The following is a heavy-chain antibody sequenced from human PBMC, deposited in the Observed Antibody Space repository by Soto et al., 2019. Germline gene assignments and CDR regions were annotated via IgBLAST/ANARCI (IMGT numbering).Heavy chain of an antibody. CDR1: GFTFTSYG. D-gene: IGHD3-10*01. CDR2: ISIYNDNT. CDR3: ARETYYFGSGTYDDGMDV. J-gene: IGHJ6*02. Sequence: VQLVQSGSEVKKPGASVKVSCKASGFTFTSYGISWVRQAPGQGLEWMAWISIYNDNTKYAQKFQGRITMTTDTSTRTAYMELRSLRSDDTAVYYCARETYYFGSGTYDDGMDVWGQGTTVTVSS. V-gene: IGHV1-18*04.